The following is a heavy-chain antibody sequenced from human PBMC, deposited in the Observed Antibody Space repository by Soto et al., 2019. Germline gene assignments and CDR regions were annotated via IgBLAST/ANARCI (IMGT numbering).Heavy chain of an antibody. J-gene: IGHJ3*02. D-gene: IGHD3-16*02. CDR2: IYYSGGT. CDR3: ARGAYYDYIWGSYRLSAFDI. CDR1: GGSISSYY. V-gene: IGHV4-59*08. Sequence: SETLSLTCTVSGGSISSYYWSWIRQPPGKGLEWIGYIYYSGGTHYNPSLKSRVTISVDTSKNRFSLKLSSVTAADTAVYYCARGAYYDYIWGSYRLSAFDIWGQGTMVTVSS.